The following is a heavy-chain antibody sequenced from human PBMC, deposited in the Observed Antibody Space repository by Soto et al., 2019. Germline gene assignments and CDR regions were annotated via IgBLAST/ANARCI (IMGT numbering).Heavy chain of an antibody. CDR1: GFTCSSYA. V-gene: IGHV3-23*01. CDR3: AKKTYYDILTGYPTLFDY. CDR2: IRGGGSST. Sequence: GGSLRLSCAASGFTCSSYAMHWVRQAPGKGLEWVAVIRGGGSSTYYADSVKGRFTISRDNSKNTLYLQMNSLRAEDTAVYYCAKKTYYDILTGYPTLFDYWGQGTLVTVSS. D-gene: IGHD3-9*01. J-gene: IGHJ4*02.